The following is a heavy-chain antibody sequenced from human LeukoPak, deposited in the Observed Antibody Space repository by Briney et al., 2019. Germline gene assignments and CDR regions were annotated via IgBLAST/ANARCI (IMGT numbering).Heavy chain of an antibody. CDR1: GFTFSSYG. J-gene: IGHJ4*02. D-gene: IGHD6-13*01. Sequence: GGSLRLSCAASGFTFSSYGMHWVRQAPGKGLEWVAVISYDGSNKYYADSVKGRFTISRDNAKNSLYLQMNSLRAEDTAVYYCARIGGQQLVKVQKWGQGTLVTVSS. V-gene: IGHV3-30*03. CDR2: ISYDGSNK. CDR3: ARIGGQQLVKVQK.